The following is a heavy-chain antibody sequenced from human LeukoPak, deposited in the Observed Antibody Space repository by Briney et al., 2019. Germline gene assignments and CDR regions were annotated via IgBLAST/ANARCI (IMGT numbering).Heavy chain of an antibody. CDR1: GGSISSYY. Sequence: SETLSLTCTVSGGSISSYYWSWIRQPPGKGLEWIGYIYYSGSTNYNPSLKSRVTISVDTSKNQFSLKLSSVTAADTAVYYCARRVIGGDYDYWGQGTLVTVSS. CDR3: ARRVIGGDYDY. D-gene: IGHD4-17*01. V-gene: IGHV4-59*08. J-gene: IGHJ4*02. CDR2: IYYSGST.